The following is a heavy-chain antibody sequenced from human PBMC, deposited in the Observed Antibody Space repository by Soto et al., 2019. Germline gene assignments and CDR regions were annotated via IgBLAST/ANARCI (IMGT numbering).Heavy chain of an antibody. V-gene: IGHV3-23*01. CDR1: GFTFSSYA. CDR3: AKDIRYCSSTSCPRWFDP. D-gene: IGHD2-2*01. Sequence: PGGSLRLSCAASGFTFSSYAMSWVRQAPGKGLEWVSAISGSGGSTYYADSVKGRFTISRDNSKNTLYLQMNSLRAEDTAVYYCAKDIRYCSSTSCPRWFDPWGQGTLVTVSS. CDR2: ISGSGGST. J-gene: IGHJ5*02.